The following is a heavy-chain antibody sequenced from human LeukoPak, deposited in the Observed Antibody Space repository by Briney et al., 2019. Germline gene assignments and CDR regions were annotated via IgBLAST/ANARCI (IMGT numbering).Heavy chain of an antibody. Sequence: GASVKVSCKASGYTFAAHHIHWVRQAPGQALEWMGWILPDGRDTKYSQKFQDRMTLTTDTSTNTAYMELSRLIPDDTAVYYCSGRYGPGPVWGQGTLISASP. V-gene: IGHV1-2*02. CDR3: SGRYGPGPV. D-gene: IGHD3-10*01. CDR2: ILPDGRDT. CDR1: GYTFAAHH. J-gene: IGHJ4*02.